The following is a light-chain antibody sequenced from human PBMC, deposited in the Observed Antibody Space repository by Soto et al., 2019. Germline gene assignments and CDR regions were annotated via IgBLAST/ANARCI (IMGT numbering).Light chain of an antibody. CDR2: GAS. Sequence: EMVMTQSPATLSVSPGERATLSCRASQSVTSNLAWYQQKPGQAPRLLIHGASTRATGIPVRFSGSGSGTEFTLTVSSLQAEDVAVYYCQQYQSLPFTFGPGTKVHIK. CDR1: QSVTSN. V-gene: IGKV3-15*01. J-gene: IGKJ3*01. CDR3: QQYQSLPFT.